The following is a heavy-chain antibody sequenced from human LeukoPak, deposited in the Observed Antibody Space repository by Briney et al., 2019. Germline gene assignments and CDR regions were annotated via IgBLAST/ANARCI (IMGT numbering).Heavy chain of an antibody. V-gene: IGHV4-59*01. CDR2: IYYSGST. CDR1: GGSISSYY. J-gene: IGHJ6*02. CDR3: ARVPVVPAASDYYYYYGMDV. D-gene: IGHD2-2*01. Sequence: SETLSLICTVSGGSISSYYWSWIRQPPGKGLEWIGYIYYSGSTNYNPSLKSRVTISVDTSKNQFSLKLSSVTAADTAVYYCARVPVVPAASDYYYYYGMDVWGQGTTVTVSS.